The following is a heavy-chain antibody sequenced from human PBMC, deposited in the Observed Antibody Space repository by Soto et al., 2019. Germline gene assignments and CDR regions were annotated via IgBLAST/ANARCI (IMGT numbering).Heavy chain of an antibody. J-gene: IGHJ4*02. CDR2: IDPTDSYT. CDR1: GYSFTTYW. CDR3: ARTRRGYCDIDY. Sequence: GESLNISCQASGYSFTTYWISWVRQMPGKGLEWMGRIDPTDSYTRYSPSFEGHVTFSVDKSISTAYLQWSSLKASDSAMYFCARTRRGYCDIDYWGQGTPVTVSS. D-gene: IGHD2-2*03. V-gene: IGHV5-10-1*01.